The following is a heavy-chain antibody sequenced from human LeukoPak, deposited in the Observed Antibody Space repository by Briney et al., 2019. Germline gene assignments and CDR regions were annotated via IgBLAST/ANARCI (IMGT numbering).Heavy chain of an antibody. CDR2: INPSGGIT. CDR1: GYTFTSYY. CDR3: TIETDY. V-gene: IGHV1-46*04. Sequence: ASVKVSCKASGYTFTSYYIHWVRQAPGQGLEWLGIINPSGGITRYAQKLQGRITMTTDTSSNTVYMELSSLRSEDTAMYFCTIETDYWGQGTLVTVSS. J-gene: IGHJ4*02.